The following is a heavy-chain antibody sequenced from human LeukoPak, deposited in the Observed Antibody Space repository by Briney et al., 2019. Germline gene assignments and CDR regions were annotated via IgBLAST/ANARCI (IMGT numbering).Heavy chain of an antibody. CDR3: ARNGYDSSGYYSGY. Sequence: GGSLRLSCAASGFTFSTYAMSWIRQAPGKGLEWVSYISSSGSTIYYADSVKGRFTISRDNAKNSLYLQMNSLRAEDTAVYYCARNGYDSSGYYSGYWGQGTLVTVSS. D-gene: IGHD3-22*01. CDR2: ISSSGSTI. V-gene: IGHV3-11*04. J-gene: IGHJ4*02. CDR1: GFTFSTYA.